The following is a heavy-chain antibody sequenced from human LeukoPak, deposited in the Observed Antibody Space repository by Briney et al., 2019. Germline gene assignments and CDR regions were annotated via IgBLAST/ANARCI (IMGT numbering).Heavy chain of an antibody. D-gene: IGHD2-2*01. V-gene: IGHV4-39*01. CDR1: GGSISSSSYY. CDR3: ARQPLNCTSTNCYAFDI. CDR2: IYYSGST. Sequence: SEALSLTCTVSGGSISSSSYYWGWIRQPPGKGLEWIGSIYYSGSTYYNPSLKSRVTISVDTSKNQFSLNLSSVTAADTAVYYCARQPLNCTSTNCYAFDIWGQGTMVTVSS. J-gene: IGHJ3*02.